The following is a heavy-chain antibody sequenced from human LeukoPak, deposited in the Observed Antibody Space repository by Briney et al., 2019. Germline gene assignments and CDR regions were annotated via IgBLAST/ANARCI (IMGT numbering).Heavy chain of an antibody. D-gene: IGHD6-13*01. CDR3: ARDFGKAAAA. Sequence: SETLSLTCTVSVGSISIYYGRGIRQPAGKGLEWIGRIYTSGSTNYHTSLKSRVPMSVDTSKNQFSLKLSSVTAADTAVYYCARDFGKAAAAWGQGTLVTVSS. CDR1: VGSISIYY. J-gene: IGHJ4*02. V-gene: IGHV4-4*07. CDR2: IYTSGST.